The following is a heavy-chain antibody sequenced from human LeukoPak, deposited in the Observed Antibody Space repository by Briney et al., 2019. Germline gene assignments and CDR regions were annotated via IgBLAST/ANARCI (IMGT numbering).Heavy chain of an antibody. Sequence: GASVKVSCKASGYTFTGYYMHWVRQAPGQGLEWMGWINPNSGGTNYAQKFQGRVTMTRDTSISTAYMELSRLRSDDTAVYYCARDLSSSSPAVGWSYYYYYMDVWGKGTTVTVSS. CDR3: ARDLSSSSPAVGWSYYYYYMDV. V-gene: IGHV1-2*02. J-gene: IGHJ6*03. CDR2: INPNSGGT. CDR1: GYTFTGYY. D-gene: IGHD6-6*01.